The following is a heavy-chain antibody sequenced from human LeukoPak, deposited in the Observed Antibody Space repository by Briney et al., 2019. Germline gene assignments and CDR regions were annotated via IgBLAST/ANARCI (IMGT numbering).Heavy chain of an antibody. CDR2: ISYIGST. CDR1: GGSISNYY. Sequence: SETLSLTCTVSGGSISNYYWSWIRQPPGKGLEWIGYISYIGSTKYNPSLKSRVTISEDTSKKQFPLKLSSVTAADTAAYYCRGSSHYYMDVWGKGTRLAVPS. V-gene: IGHV4-59*01. J-gene: IGHJ6*03. D-gene: IGHD3-10*01. CDR3: RGSSHYYMDV.